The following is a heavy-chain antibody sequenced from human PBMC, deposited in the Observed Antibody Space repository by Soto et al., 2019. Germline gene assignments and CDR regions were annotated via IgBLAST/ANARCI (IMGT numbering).Heavy chain of an antibody. CDR1: AASVSTNSAA. D-gene: IGHD6-13*01. J-gene: IGHJ3*01. CDR2: TYYRSKWYT. Sequence: QTLSLTRAVSAASVSTNSAAWNWIRQSPSRGLEWFVRTYYRSKWYTDYAVSVKSRLTINPDTTTNQFSLHLKSVTPEDTAVYYCARALPHYPRKAGVGNNGFDFWGQGTKVTVSS. CDR3: ARALPHYPRKAGVGNNGFDF. V-gene: IGHV6-1*01.